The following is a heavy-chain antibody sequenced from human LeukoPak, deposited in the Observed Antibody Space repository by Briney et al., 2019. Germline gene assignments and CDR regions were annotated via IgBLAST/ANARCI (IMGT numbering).Heavy chain of an antibody. CDR3: AKDSSEYFDWLFQGNPLDY. CDR1: GFTFDDYA. CDR2: ISWNSGSI. V-gene: IGHV3-9*01. Sequence: GGSLRLSCAASGFTFDDYAMHWVRQAPGKGLEWVSGISWNSGSIGYADSVKGRFTISRDNAKNSLYLQMNSLRAEDTALYYCAKDSSEYFDWLFQGNPLDYWGQGTLVTVSS. D-gene: IGHD3-9*01. J-gene: IGHJ4*02.